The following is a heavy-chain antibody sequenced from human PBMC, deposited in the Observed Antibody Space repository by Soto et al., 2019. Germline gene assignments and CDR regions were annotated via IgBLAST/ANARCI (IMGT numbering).Heavy chain of an antibody. CDR3: AKTPAAHGADGRGGGGYFNY. J-gene: IGHJ4*02. Sequence: EVQLLESGGGLVQPGGSLRLSCAASGFTLNTYAMPWVRQAPGKGLEWVSVMSGSGGTTYYADSVKGRFTISRDNSKNTPYQQMNSPRVEDTDVYYCAKTPAAHGADGRGGGGYFNYWGQGTLVTVSS. V-gene: IGHV3-23*01. D-gene: IGHD6-13*01. CDR2: MSGSGGTT. CDR1: GFTLNTYA.